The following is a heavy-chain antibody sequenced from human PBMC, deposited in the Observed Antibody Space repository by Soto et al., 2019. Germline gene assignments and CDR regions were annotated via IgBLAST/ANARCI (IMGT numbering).Heavy chain of an antibody. CDR2: IKSDGTT. D-gene: IGHD3-3*01. J-gene: IGHJ6*02. CDR1: GFSVSNYW. V-gene: IGHV3-74*01. Sequence: QRVGSLRLSCAASGFSVSNYWMNWVRQAPGKGLVWVSHIKSDGTTSYAYSVEGRFTVSRDDAKNTFYLQMNGLRAEDTAVYYCAKDRGEEGLKFLEWFGGMDVWGHGTTVTVSS. CDR3: AKDRGEEGLKFLEWFGGMDV.